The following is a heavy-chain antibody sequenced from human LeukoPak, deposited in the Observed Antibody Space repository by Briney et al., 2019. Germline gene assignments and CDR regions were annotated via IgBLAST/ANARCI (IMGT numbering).Heavy chain of an antibody. CDR2: ISSSSSYI. CDR1: GFSFSIYS. V-gene: IGHV3-21*04. Sequence: PGGSLRLSCAASGFSFSIYSMNWVRQAPGKGLEWVSSISSSSSYIYYADSVKGRFTISRDNSKNTLYLQMNSLRAEDTAVYYCAKDRDIVVVPAANGGRFDYWGQGTLVTVSS. D-gene: IGHD2-2*01. J-gene: IGHJ4*02. CDR3: AKDRDIVVVPAANGGRFDY.